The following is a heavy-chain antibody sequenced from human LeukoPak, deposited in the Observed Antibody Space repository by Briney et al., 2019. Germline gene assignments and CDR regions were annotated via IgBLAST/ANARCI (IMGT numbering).Heavy chain of an antibody. J-gene: IGHJ6*02. CDR1: GFTFSDYY. CDR2: ISSSGSTI. D-gene: IGHD2-2*02. V-gene: IGHV3-11*01. Sequence: GGSLRLSCAASGFTFSDYYMSWIRQAPGKGLEWVSYISSSGSTIYYADSVKGRFTISRDNAKNSLYLQMNSLRAEDTAVYYCARENGYCSSTSCYSVFYYYYGMDVWGQGTTVTVSS. CDR3: ARENGYCSSTSCYSVFYYYYGMDV.